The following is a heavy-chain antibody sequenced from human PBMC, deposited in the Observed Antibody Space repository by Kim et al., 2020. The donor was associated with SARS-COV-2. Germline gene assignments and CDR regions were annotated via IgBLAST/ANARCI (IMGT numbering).Heavy chain of an antibody. V-gene: IGHV3-11*06. CDR3: ARDLNNAAATYYYYGMDV. CDR1: GITFSDYY. D-gene: IGHD2-15*01. J-gene: IGHJ6*02. CDR2: ISSSSSYT. Sequence: GGSLRLSCAASGITFSDYYMSWIRQAPGKGLEWVSYISSSSSYTNYADSVKGRFTISRDNAKNSLYLQMNSLRAEDTAVYYCARDLNNAAATYYYYGMDVWGQGTTVTVSS.